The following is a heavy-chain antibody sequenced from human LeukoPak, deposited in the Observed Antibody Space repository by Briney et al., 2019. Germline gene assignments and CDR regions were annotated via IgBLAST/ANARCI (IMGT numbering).Heavy chain of an antibody. CDR3: ARNWREDTAMVN. CDR2: INWNGGST. D-gene: IGHD5-18*01. J-gene: IGHJ4*02. Sequence: GGTLRLTCAASGFTFDDYGMSWVRQAPGKGLEWVSGINWNGGSTGYADSVKGRFTISRDNAKNSLYLQMNSLRAEDTAVYYCARNWREDTAMVNWGQGTLVTVSS. V-gene: IGHV3-20*04. CDR1: GFTFDDYG.